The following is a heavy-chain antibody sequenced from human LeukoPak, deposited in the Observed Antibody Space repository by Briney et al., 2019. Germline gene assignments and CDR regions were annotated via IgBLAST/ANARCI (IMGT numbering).Heavy chain of an antibody. V-gene: IGHV3-23*01. CDR3: AKGAVRGFYCSSTSCYTGFDY. Sequence: GGSLRLSCAASGFTFSSYSMNWVRQAPGKGLEWVSAISGSGGSTYYADSVKGRFTISRDNSKNTLYLQMNSLRAEDTAVYYCAKGAVRGFYCSSTSCYTGFDYWGQGTLVTVSS. D-gene: IGHD2-2*02. CDR1: GFTFSSYS. CDR2: ISGSGGST. J-gene: IGHJ4*02.